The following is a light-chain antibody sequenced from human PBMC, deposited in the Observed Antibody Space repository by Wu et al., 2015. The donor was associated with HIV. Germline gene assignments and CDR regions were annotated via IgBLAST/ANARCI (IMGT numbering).Light chain of an antibody. Sequence: EIVMTQSPDTLSVSPGERATLSCRSSQSVSNNLAWYQQKFGQAPRLLIYGASSRATNIPARFSGNGSGTDFTLTINGMQSEDIAVYYCQQYDNWPPLTFGGGTEGGDPT. J-gene: IGKJ4*01. CDR1: QSVSNN. CDR3: QQYDNWPPLT. CDR2: GAS. V-gene: IGKV3-15*01.